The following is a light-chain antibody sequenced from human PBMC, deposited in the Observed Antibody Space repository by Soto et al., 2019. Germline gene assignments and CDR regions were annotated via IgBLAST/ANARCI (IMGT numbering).Light chain of an antibody. CDR3: CSHAGSKNYYL. V-gene: IGLV2-8*01. CDR2: EVT. CDR1: SSDIGGYDF. Sequence: QSVLTQPPSASGSPGQSVTISCTGSSSDIGGYDFVSWYQQHPGKVPKLLIYEVTKRPSGVPDRFSGSKSGNTASLTVSGLQADYEADYYCCSHAGSKNYYLFGPGTKVTVL. J-gene: IGLJ1*01.